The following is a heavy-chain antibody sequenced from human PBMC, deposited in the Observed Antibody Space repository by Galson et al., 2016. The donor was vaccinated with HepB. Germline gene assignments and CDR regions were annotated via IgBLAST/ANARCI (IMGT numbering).Heavy chain of an antibody. V-gene: IGHV3-74*01. CDR1: GFTFTNYD. D-gene: IGHD3-9*01. J-gene: IGHJ4*02. Sequence: SLRLSCAASGFTFTNYDIHWVRQAPGTGLVWVSRINIDGNSITYADSVKGRFAISRDNAKNSLYLQMNSLRAEDTAVYYCARNLLFDWLSRADFDYWGQGTLVTVSS. CDR3: ARNLLFDWLSRADFDY. CDR2: INIDGNSI.